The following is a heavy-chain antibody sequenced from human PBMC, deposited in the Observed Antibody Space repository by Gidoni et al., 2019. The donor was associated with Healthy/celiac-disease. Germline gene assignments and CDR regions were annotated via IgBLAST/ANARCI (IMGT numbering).Heavy chain of an antibody. CDR1: GFTFSSYS. CDR3: ARDQDSARREPYGMDV. D-gene: IGHD1-26*01. CDR2: ISSSSSYI. J-gene: IGHJ6*02. Sequence: EVQLLESWGGLVKPWRPLRLSCAAPGFTFSSYSMNWVRQAPGKGLEWVSSISSSSSYIYYADKVKGRFTISRDNAKNSLYLQMNSLRAEDTAVYYCARDQDSARREPYGMDVWGQGTTVTVSS. V-gene: IGHV3-21*01.